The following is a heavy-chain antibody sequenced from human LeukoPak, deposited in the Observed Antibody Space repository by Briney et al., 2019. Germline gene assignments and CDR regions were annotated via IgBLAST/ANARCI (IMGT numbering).Heavy chain of an antibody. CDR1: GGSISSYY. J-gene: IGHJ4*02. V-gene: IGHV4-59*01. CDR2: IYYSRST. CDR3: ARAPGAYSSSWEFDY. D-gene: IGHD6-13*01. Sequence: SETLSLTCTVSGGSISSYYWSWIRQPPGKGLEWIGYIYYSRSTNYNPSLKSRVTISVDTSKNQFSLKLSSVTAADTAVYYCARAPGAYSSSWEFDYWGQGTLVTVSS.